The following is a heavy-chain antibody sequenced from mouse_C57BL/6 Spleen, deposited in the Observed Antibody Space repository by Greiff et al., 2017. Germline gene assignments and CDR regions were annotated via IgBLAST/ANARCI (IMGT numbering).Heavy chain of an antibody. V-gene: IGHV1-61*01. D-gene: IGHD3-2*02. Sequence: QVQLQQSGAELVRPGSSVKLSCKASGYTFTSYWMDWVKQRPGQGLEWIGNIYPSDSETHYNQKFKDKATLTVDKSSSTAYMQLSSLTSEDSAVYYCARYGSGCFDYWGQGTTLTVSS. J-gene: IGHJ2*01. CDR1: GYTFTSYW. CDR2: IYPSDSET. CDR3: ARYGSGCFDY.